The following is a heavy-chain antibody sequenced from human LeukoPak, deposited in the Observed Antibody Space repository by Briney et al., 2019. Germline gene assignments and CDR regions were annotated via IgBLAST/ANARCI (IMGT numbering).Heavy chain of an antibody. D-gene: IGHD3-10*01. V-gene: IGHV3-11*04. CDR2: IVSSGSVK. J-gene: IGHJ4*02. CDR3: ARDGSGSYSASFDY. CDR1: EFTFSDYY. Sequence: GGSLRPSSTVSEFTFSDYYMSWIRQAPGKGLEWVSYIVSSGSVKYYADSVKGRFTISRDNAKNSLYLQMNSLRAEDTAVYYCARDGSGSYSASFDYWGQGTLVTVSS.